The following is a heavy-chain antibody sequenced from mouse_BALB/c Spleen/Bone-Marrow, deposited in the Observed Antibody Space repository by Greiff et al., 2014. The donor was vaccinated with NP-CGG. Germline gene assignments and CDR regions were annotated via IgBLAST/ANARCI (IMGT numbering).Heavy chain of an antibody. Sequence: LQESGPELVKPGASVKMSCKASGYTFTSYYIHWVKQRPGQGLEWIGWIYPGDGSTKYNEEFKGKTTLTADKSSSTAYMLLSSLTSEDSAIYFCAREAYYDYDEGFAYWGQGTLVTVSA. CDR1: GYTFTSYY. CDR3: AREAYYDYDEGFAY. CDR2: IYPGDGST. J-gene: IGHJ3*01. D-gene: IGHD2-4*01. V-gene: IGHV1S56*01.